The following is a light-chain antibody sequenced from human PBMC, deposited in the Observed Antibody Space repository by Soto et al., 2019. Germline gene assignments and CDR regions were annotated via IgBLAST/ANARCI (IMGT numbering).Light chain of an antibody. CDR3: QSYDSSLSGYV. J-gene: IGLJ1*01. CDR2: GNS. CDR1: SSHIGAGYD. Sequence: QSVLTQPPSVSGAPGQRVTISCTGSSSHIGAGYDVHWDPQLPGTAPKLLIYGNSNRPSGVTDRFSGSKSGTSASLAITGLQAEDGADYDCQSYDSSLSGYVFGTGTKVTVL. V-gene: IGLV1-40*01.